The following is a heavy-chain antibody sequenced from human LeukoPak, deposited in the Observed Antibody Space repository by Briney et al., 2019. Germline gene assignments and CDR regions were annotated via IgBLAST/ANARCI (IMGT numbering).Heavy chain of an antibody. Sequence: ASVKVSCKASGYTFTSYGISWVRHAPGQGLEWMGWISAYNGNTNYAQKIQGRVTMTTDTSTSTAYMELRSLRSDDTAVYYCARVEGVGASSLGDFDYWGQGTLVTVSS. CDR2: ISAYNGNT. CDR3: ARVEGVGASSLGDFDY. D-gene: IGHD1-26*01. J-gene: IGHJ4*02. CDR1: GYTFTSYG. V-gene: IGHV1-18*01.